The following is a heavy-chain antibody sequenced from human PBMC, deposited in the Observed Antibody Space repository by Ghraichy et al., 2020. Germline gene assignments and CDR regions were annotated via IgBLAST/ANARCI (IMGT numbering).Heavy chain of an antibody. CDR2: IYYSGST. V-gene: IGHV4-59*01. CDR1: GGSISSYY. Sequence: SETLSLTCTVSGGSISSYYWSWIRQPPGKGLEWIGYIYYSGSTNYNPSLKSRVTISVDTSKNQFSLKLSSVTAADTAVYYCARTPHDYSNYGGMDVWGQGTTVTVSS. D-gene: IGHD4-11*01. CDR3: ARTPHDYSNYGGMDV. J-gene: IGHJ6*02.